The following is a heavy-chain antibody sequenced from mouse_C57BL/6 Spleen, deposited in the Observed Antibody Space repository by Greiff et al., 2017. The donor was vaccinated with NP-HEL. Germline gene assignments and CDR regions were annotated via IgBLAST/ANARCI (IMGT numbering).Heavy chain of an antibody. V-gene: IGHV1-69*01. CDR3: TRSGDSAVDFDY. J-gene: IGHJ2*01. D-gene: IGHD6-1*01. Sequence: QVQLQQPGAELVMPGASVKLSCKASGYTFTSYWMHWVKQRPGQGLEWIGEIDPSDSYTNYNQKFKGKSTLTVDKSSSTAYMQISSLTSEDSAVYYCTRSGDSAVDFDYWGQGTTLTVSS. CDR2: IDPSDSYT. CDR1: GYTFTSYW.